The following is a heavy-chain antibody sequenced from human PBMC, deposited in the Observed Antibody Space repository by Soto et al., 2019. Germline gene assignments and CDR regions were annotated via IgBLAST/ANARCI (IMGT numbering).Heavy chain of an antibody. V-gene: IGHV5-51*01. CDR2: RYFGDSDG. Sequence: GESLKIPYKGSGSSFTTNCIARVRQMPVTGLAWVGVRYFGDSDGRSSPSCHGQVPLSSDKSITTADLQWSSLKASDNAMYYCARYYHGFAYWGQGTPVTVSS. CDR1: GSSFTTNC. D-gene: IGHD3-10*01. J-gene: IGHJ4*02. CDR3: ARYYHGFAY.